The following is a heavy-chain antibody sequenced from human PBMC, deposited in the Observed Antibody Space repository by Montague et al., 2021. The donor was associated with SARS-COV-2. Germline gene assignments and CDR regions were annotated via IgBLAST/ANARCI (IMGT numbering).Heavy chain of an antibody. CDR3: ARGKDYYDSSGYYLPLNGMDV. Sequence: SLRVSCAASGFTVSSNYMSWVRQAPGKGLEWVSVIYSGGSTYYADSVKGRFTISRHNSKNTLYLQMNSLRAEDTAVYYCARGKDYYDSSGYYLPLNGMDVWGQGTTVTVSS. CDR1: GFTVSSNY. J-gene: IGHJ6*02. D-gene: IGHD3-22*01. CDR2: IYSGGST. V-gene: IGHV3-53*04.